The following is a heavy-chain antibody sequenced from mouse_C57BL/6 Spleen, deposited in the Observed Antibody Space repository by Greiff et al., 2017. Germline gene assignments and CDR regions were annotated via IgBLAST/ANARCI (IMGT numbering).Heavy chain of an antibody. CDR1: GYTFTDYN. J-gene: IGHJ1*03. CDR3: ARGITTVVGSPGYVDV. D-gene: IGHD1-1*01. V-gene: IGHV1-18*01. CDR2: INPNNGGT. Sequence: VQLQQSGPELVKPGASVKIPCKASGYTFTDYNMDWVKQSHGKSLEWIGDINPNNGGTIYNQKFKGKATLTVDKSSSTAYMELRSLTSEDTAVYYCARGITTVVGSPGYVDVWGTGTTVTVSS.